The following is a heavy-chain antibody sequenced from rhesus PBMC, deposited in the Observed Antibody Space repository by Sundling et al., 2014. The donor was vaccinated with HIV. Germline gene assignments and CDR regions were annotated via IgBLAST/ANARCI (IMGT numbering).Heavy chain of an antibody. V-gene: IGHV4-160*01. CDR1: SGSISGYY. CDR2: IYGSGSGT. J-gene: IGHJ3*01. D-gene: IGHD5-24*01. Sequence: QVQLQESGPGLVRPSETLSLTCAVSSGSISGYYWNWIRQPPGKGLEWIGDIYGSGSGTNYNPSLKSRVTISTDTSKNQFSLTLRSVTAADTAVYYCVTVVSGYDAFDFWGQGLRVTVSS. CDR3: VTVVSGYDAFDF.